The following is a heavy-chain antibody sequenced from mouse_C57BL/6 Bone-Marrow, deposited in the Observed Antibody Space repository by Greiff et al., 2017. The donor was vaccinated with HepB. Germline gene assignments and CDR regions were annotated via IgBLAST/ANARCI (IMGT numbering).Heavy chain of an antibody. CDR3: ARQTTGFAY. CDR1: GYTFTSYT. Sequence: QVHVKQSGAELARPGASVKMSCKASGYTFTSYTMHWVKQRPGQGLEWIGYINPSSGYNKYNQKFKDKATLTADKSSSTAYMQLSSLTSEDSAVYYCARQTTGFAYWGQGTLVTVSA. CDR2: INPSSGYN. V-gene: IGHV1-4*01. J-gene: IGHJ3*01.